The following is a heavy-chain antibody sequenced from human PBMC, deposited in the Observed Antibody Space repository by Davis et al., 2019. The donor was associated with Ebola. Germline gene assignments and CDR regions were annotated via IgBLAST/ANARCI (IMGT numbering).Heavy chain of an antibody. CDR2: IYYSGST. CDR3: ARLPTPWDAFDI. D-gene: IGHD2-15*01. V-gene: IGHV4-59*01. CDR1: GGSISSYY. J-gene: IGHJ3*02. Sequence: SETLSLTCTVSGGSISSYYWSWIRQPPGKGLEWIGYIYYSGSTYYNPSLKSRVTISVDTSKNQFSLKLSSVTAADTAVYYCARLPTPWDAFDIWGQGTMVTVSS.